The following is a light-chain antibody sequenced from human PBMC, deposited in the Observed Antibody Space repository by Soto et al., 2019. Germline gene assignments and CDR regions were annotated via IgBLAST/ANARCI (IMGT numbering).Light chain of an antibody. J-gene: IGLJ2*01. V-gene: IGLV2-14*01. CDR2: GVS. CDR3: SSYTNSSIVV. Sequence: QSALTQPASVSGSPGQSITISCTGTSSDVGGYNYVSWYQQHPGKAPKLMIYGVSYRPSGVSNRFSGSKSANTASLTISGLQAEDEADYYCSSYTNSSIVVFGGGTKLTVL. CDR1: SSDVGGYNY.